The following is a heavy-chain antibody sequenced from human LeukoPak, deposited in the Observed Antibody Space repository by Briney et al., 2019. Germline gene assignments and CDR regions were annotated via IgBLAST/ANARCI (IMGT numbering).Heavy chain of an antibody. Sequence: ASVKVSCKACGYTFTSYAMRWVRQAPGQRLEWMGWINAGNGNTKYSQKFQGRVTITRDTSASTAYMELSSLRSEDTAVYYCARDSSGWYVTPDFDYWGQGTLVTVSS. CDR3: ARDSSGWYVTPDFDY. CDR2: INAGNGNT. D-gene: IGHD6-19*01. J-gene: IGHJ4*02. CDR1: GYTFTSYA. V-gene: IGHV1-3*01.